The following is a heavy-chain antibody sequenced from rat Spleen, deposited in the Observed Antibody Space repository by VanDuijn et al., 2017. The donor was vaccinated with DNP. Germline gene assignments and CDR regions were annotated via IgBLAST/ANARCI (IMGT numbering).Heavy chain of an antibody. D-gene: IGHD4-3*01. Sequence: EVQLVESGGGLVQPGRSLKLSCAASGFTFSNYGIHWIRQAPTKGLEWVATISASGGSTYYRDSVKGRFTISRDNARTTLYLQMTNLRSEDTATYYCTRGGTYYFDYWGQGVLVTVSS. CDR2: ISASGGST. J-gene: IGHJ2*01. CDR1: GFTFSNYG. CDR3: TRGGTYYFDY. V-gene: IGHV5-19*01.